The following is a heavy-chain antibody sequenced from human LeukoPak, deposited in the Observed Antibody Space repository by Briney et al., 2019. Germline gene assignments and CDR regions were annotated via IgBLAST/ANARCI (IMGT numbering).Heavy chain of an antibody. CDR2: INHSGST. D-gene: IGHD2-2*01. J-gene: IGHJ3*02. CDR3: ARGYCSSASCYDAFDI. V-gene: IGHV4-34*01. CDR1: GGSFSGYY. Sequence: SETLSLTCAVYGGSFSGYYWSWIRQPPGKGLEWIGEINHSGSTNYNPSLKSRVTISVDTSKNQFSLKLSSVTAADTAVYYCARGYCSSASCYDAFDIWGQGTMVTVSS.